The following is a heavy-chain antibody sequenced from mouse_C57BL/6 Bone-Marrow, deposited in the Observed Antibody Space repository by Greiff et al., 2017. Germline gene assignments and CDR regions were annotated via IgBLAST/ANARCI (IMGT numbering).Heavy chain of an antibody. CDR2: INPSNGGT. V-gene: IGHV1-53*01. D-gene: IGHD1-1*01. J-gene: IGHJ1*03. CDR3: AYYCCSTPYFDV. Sequence: QVQLQQPGTELVKPGASVKLSCKASGYTFTSYWMHWVKQRPGQGLEWIGNINPSNGGTNYNEKFKSKATLTVDKSSSTAYMQLSSLTSEDSAVYVCAYYCCSTPYFDVWGTGTSVTVSS. CDR1: GYTFTSYW.